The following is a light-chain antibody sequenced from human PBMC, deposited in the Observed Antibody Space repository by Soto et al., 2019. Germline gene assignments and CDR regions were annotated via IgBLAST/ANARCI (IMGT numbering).Light chain of an antibody. Sequence: IHVTQSPPTLSASVVDIVTITFLAIQTISTWMAWYQQKPGKAPKLLVYDASTLQSGVASRFSGSGSGTEFTLIISGLQPDDSATYYCQQYTNTNNPWMFGQGTKVDIK. V-gene: IGKV1-5*01. CDR1: QTISTW. J-gene: IGKJ1*01. CDR2: DAS. CDR3: QQYTNTNNPWM.